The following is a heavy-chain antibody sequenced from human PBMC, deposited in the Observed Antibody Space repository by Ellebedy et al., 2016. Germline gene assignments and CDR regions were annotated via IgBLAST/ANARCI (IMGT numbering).Heavy chain of an antibody. CDR2: ISYDGSSK. J-gene: IGHJ4*02. CDR1: GFTFSSYW. CDR3: ARDGMTTVTRFDY. V-gene: IGHV3-30-3*01. D-gene: IGHD4-17*01. Sequence: GESLKISXAASGFTFSSYWMSWARQAPGKGLEWVAVISYDGSSKYYADFVKGRFTISRDNSKNTLYLQMNSLRVEDTAVYFCARDGMTTVTRFDYWGQGTLVTVSS.